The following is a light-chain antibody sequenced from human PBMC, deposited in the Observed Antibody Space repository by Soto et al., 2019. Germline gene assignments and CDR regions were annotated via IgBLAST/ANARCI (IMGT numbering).Light chain of an antibody. Sequence: EIVMTQSPATLSVSPGERATLSCRASQSVSSNLAWYQQKPGQAPRLLIYGPSTRATGVPARFSGSGSGTEFTLTISSLHSEDFAVYFCQQYNDWPLTFGGGTKVDIK. V-gene: IGKV3-15*01. CDR1: QSVSSN. CDR3: QQYNDWPLT. J-gene: IGKJ4*01. CDR2: GPS.